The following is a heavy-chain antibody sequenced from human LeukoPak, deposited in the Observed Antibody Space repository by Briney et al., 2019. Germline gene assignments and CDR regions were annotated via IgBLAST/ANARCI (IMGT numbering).Heavy chain of an antibody. CDR2: INSDGSWT. Sequence: GGSLRLSCAASGNYWMHWVRQAPGKGLVWVSHINSDGSWTSYADSVKGRFTISKDNAKNTVYLQMNNLRAEDTAVYYCVSFYEAYWGRETLVTVSS. CDR3: VSFYEAY. J-gene: IGHJ4*02. D-gene: IGHD2/OR15-2a*01. CDR1: GNYW. V-gene: IGHV3-74*01.